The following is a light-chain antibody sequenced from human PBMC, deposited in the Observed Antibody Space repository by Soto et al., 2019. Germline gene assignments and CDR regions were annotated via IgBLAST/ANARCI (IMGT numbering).Light chain of an antibody. CDR1: SSNIGAGYD. J-gene: IGLJ2*01. CDR2: GNS. V-gene: IGLV1-40*01. CDR3: QSYDSSLSGSRVV. Sequence: QSVLTQPPSVSGAPGQRVTISCPGSSSNIGAGYDVHWYQQLPGTAPKLLIYGNSNRPSGVPDRFSGSKSGTSASLAITGRQAEDEADYYCQSYDSSLSGSRVVFGGGTKVTVL.